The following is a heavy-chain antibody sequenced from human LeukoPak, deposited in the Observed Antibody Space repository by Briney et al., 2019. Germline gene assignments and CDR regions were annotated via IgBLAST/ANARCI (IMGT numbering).Heavy chain of an antibody. CDR2: INYSGHT. D-gene: IGHD3-9*01. CDR3: ARTHFDSLGWFDP. J-gene: IGHJ5*02. Sequence: SETLSLTCTVSGYSISSGFYWAWIRQSPGKGLEWIGNINYSGHTYFNPSVKSRVTLSVDVSKNRFSLNLTSVTAADTALYFCARTHFDSLGWFDPWGQGIQVIVSS. CDR1: GYSISSGFY. V-gene: IGHV4-38-2*02.